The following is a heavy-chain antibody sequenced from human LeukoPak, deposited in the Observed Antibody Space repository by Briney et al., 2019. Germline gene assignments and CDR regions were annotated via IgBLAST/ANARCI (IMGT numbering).Heavy chain of an antibody. CDR2: IWSDGSNE. CDR1: GFTFSSYG. CDR3: AKDSRWSCSGSICYLFDY. Sequence: PGGSLRLSCAASGFTFSSYGMHWVRQAPGKGLEWVAVIWSDGSNENYADSVKGRFTISRDNSKNSLYLQMNSLRAEDTAVYYCAKDSRWSCSGSICYLFDYWGQGTLVTVPS. D-gene: IGHD2-15*01. V-gene: IGHV3-33*06. J-gene: IGHJ4*02.